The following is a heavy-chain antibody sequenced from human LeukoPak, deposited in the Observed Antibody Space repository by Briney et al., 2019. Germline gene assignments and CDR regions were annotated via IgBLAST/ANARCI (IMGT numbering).Heavy chain of an antibody. Sequence: QPGRSLRLSCAASGFTFSSYGMHWVRQAPGKGLEWVAVISYDGSNKYYADSVKGRFTISRDNSKNTLYLQMNSLRAEDTAVYYCAKSGYGVAGYDAFDIWGQGTMVTVSS. CDR2: ISYDGSNK. CDR1: GFTFSSYG. D-gene: IGHD4-17*01. J-gene: IGHJ3*02. V-gene: IGHV3-30*18. CDR3: AKSGYGVAGYDAFDI.